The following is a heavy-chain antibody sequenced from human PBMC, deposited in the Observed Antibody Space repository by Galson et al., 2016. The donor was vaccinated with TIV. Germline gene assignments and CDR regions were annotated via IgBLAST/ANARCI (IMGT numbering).Heavy chain of an antibody. V-gene: IGHV4-59*01. D-gene: IGHD3-10*01. CDR2: IFYTGKT. CDR3: ARGIWNYYCDSGSYLDN. Sequence: LSLTCSVSTDSITTYYWSWIRQSPGKGLEWIGYIFYTGKTNYNPSLKSRVTISLDTSKKQFSLRLTSVTAADTAVYYCARGIWNYYCDSGSYLDNWGRGTLVTVSS. CDR1: TDSITTYY. J-gene: IGHJ4*02.